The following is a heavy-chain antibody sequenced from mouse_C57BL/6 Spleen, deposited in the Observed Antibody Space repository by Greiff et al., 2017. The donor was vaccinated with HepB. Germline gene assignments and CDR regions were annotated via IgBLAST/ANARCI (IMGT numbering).Heavy chain of an antibody. Sequence: VQLQQSGPELVKPGASVKLSCKASGYTFTSYDINWVKQRPGQGLEWIGWIYPRDGSTKYNEKFKGKATLTVDTSSSTAYMELHSLTSEDSAVYVCARGVGISYSYAMDYWTQGTSVTVSS. J-gene: IGHJ4*01. CDR3: ARGVGISYSYAMDY. V-gene: IGHV1-85*01. CDR1: GYTFTSYD. CDR2: IYPRDGST. D-gene: IGHD1-1*01.